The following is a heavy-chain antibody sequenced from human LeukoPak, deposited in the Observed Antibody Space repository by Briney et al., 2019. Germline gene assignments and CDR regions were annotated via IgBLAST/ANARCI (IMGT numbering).Heavy chain of an antibody. Sequence: GGSLRLSCAASGFTFDSYGMSWVRRAPGKGLEWVSGINWNGGSKGYADSVKGRFTISRDNAKNSLYLQMNSLRAEDTALYYCARGAYGAASDYYVYMDVWGKGTTVTVSS. CDR3: ARGAYGAASDYYVYMDV. V-gene: IGHV3-20*04. CDR2: INWNGGSK. D-gene: IGHD4-17*01. CDR1: GFTFDSYG. J-gene: IGHJ6*03.